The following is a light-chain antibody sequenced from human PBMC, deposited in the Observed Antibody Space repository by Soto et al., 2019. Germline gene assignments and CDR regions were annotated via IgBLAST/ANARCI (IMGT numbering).Light chain of an antibody. Sequence: NFMLTQPHSVSESPGKTVTISCTRSSGSIASNYVQWYQQRPGSAPTTVIYEDNQRPSGLPDRFSGSIDSSSNSASLTISGLKTEDEADYYCQSYDSSPNYVFGTGTKVTVL. V-gene: IGLV6-57*04. CDR3: QSYDSSPNYV. J-gene: IGLJ1*01. CDR2: EDN. CDR1: SGSIASNY.